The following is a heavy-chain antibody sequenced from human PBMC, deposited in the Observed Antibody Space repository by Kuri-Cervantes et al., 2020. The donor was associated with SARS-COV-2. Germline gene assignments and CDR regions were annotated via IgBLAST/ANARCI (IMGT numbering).Heavy chain of an antibody. V-gene: IGHV3-73*01. CDR2: IRSKANSYAT. J-gene: IGHJ6*02. CDR1: GFTFSGSA. Sequence: GGSLRLSCAASGFTFSGSAMHWVRQASGKGLEWVGRIRSKANSYATAYAASVKGRFTISRDGSKNTAYLQMNSLKTEDTAVYYCTQLDYYGMDVWGQGTTVTVSS. CDR3: TQLDYYGMDV.